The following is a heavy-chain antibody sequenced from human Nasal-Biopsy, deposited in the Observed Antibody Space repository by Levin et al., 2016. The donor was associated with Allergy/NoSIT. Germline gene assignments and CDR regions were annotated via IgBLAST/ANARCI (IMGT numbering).Heavy chain of an antibody. J-gene: IGHJ4*02. CDR2: IDSNSGDT. CDR1: GYTFTGYY. D-gene: IGHD5-18*01. CDR3: AREENSYGSDY. V-gene: IGHV1-2*02. Sequence: ASVKVSCKASGYTFTGYYMHWVRQAPGQGPEWMGWIDSNSGDTNYAQKFEGRVTMTRDTSISTAYMELSRLRSDDTAVYYCAREENSYGSDYWGQGTLVTVSS.